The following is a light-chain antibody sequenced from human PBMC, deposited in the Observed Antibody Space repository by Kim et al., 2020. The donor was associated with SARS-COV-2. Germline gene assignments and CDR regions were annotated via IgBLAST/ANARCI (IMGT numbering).Light chain of an antibody. CDR1: SGYSNYK. CDR2: VGTGEIVG. CDR3: GADHGSGSNFAWGV. Sequence: QLVLTQPPSASASLGASVTLTCTLSSGYSNYKVDWYQQRPGKGPRFVMRVGTGEIVGSKGDGIPDRFSVLGSGLNRYLTIKNIQEEDESDYHCGADHGSGSNFAWGVFGGGTQLTVL. V-gene: IGLV9-49*01. J-gene: IGLJ2*01.